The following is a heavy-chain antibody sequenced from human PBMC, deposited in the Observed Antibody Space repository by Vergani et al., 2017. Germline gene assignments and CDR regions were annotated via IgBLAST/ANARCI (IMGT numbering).Heavy chain of an antibody. CDR2: ISSSSSYK. J-gene: IGHJ4*02. V-gene: IGHV3-21*01. CDR3: AREEGCSGGSCVNDY. CDR1: GFTFSSYS. D-gene: IGHD2-15*01. Sequence: EVQLVESGGGLVKPGGSLRPSCAAFGFTFSSYSMNWVRQAPGKGVGWVPSISSSSSYKYYADSVKGRFTISRDNAKNSLYLQVNSLRAEDTAVYYCAREEGCSGGSCVNDYWGQGTLVTVSS.